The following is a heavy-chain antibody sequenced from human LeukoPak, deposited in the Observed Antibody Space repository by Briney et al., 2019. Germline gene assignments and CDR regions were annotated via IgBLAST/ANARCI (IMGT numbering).Heavy chain of an antibody. CDR3: ARGGGSPGSSSDWYQVNDY. Sequence: SETLSLTCTVSGGSISSTSYYWGWIRQPPGKGLEWIGSIYYSGSTFYNPSLKSRVTISVDTSKNQFSLKLSSVTAADTAVYYCARGGGSPGSSSDWYQVNDYWGQGTLVTVSS. V-gene: IGHV4-39*07. CDR2: IYYSGST. J-gene: IGHJ4*02. D-gene: IGHD6-19*01. CDR1: GGSISSTSYY.